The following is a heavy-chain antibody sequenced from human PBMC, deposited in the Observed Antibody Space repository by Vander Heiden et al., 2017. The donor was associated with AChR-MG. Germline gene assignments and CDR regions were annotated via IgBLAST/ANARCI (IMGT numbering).Heavy chain of an antibody. V-gene: IGHV4-34*01. D-gene: IGHD3-10*01. CDR1: GESFSGYY. CDR3: ARGRGFFYGSGSYWRPFDY. Sequence: QVQFQQWGAGLLKPSATLSLTCAVPGESFSGYYWSWIRQSPGKGPEWIGEINHSGSTNYNPSLKSRVTISVDTSKKEFSLKLTSVTAADTAVFYCARGRGFFYGSGSYWRPFDYWGQGALVTVSS. CDR2: INHSGST. J-gene: IGHJ4*02.